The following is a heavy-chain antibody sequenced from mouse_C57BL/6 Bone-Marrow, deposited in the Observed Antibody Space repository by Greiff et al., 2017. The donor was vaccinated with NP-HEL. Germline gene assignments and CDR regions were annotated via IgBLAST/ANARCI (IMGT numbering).Heavy chain of an antibody. J-gene: IGHJ1*03. D-gene: IGHD1-1*01. V-gene: IGHV4-1*01. CDR1: GIDFSRYW. Sequence: CEASGIDFSRYWMSWVRRAPGKGLEWIGEINPDSSTINYAPSLKDKFIISRDNAKNTLYLQMSKVRSEDTALYYCARRGYYGSSDWYFDVWGTGTTVTVSS. CDR2: INPDSSTI. CDR3: ARRGYYGSSDWYFDV.